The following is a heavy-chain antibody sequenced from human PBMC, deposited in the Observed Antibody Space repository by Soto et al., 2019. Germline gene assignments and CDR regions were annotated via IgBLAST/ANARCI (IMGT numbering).Heavy chain of an antibody. CDR1: GFIFSYYS. D-gene: IGHD6-19*01. Sequence: GGSLRLSCAASGFIFSYYSMNWVRQTPGKGLEWVSSISRSSTFTYYTDSVKGRFTISRDNAKNSVYLQMNSLRAEDTAVYYCAKGDSSGWFLWFDPWGQGTLVTVSS. CDR3: AKGDSSGWFLWFDP. CDR2: ISRSSTFT. V-gene: IGHV3-21*01. J-gene: IGHJ5*02.